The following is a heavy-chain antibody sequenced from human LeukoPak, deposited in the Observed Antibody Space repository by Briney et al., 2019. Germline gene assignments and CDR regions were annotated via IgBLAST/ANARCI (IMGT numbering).Heavy chain of an antibody. J-gene: IGHJ4*02. CDR2: ISYDGSNK. Sequence: GGSLRLSCAASGFTFSSYGMHWVRQAPGKGLEWVAVISYDGSNKYYADSVKGRFTIPRDNSKNTLYLQMNSLRAEDTAVYYCAKDSHSSGWYYFNYWGQGTLVTVSS. V-gene: IGHV3-30*18. CDR3: AKDSHSSGWYYFNY. CDR1: GFTFSSYG. D-gene: IGHD6-19*01.